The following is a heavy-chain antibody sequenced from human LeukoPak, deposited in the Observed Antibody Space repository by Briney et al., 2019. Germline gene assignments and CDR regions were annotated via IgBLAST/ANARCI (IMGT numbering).Heavy chain of an antibody. D-gene: IGHD7-27*01. CDR3: ARDRPNWAIDY. V-gene: IGHV3-48*01. CDR2: ITDSGTAM. CDR1: GFTFSSYS. Sequence: GGSLRLSCAASGFTFSSYSMNWVRQAPGKGLEWVSHITDSGTAMFYADSVKGRFAISRDTAKDSVYLHMSSLRAEDTAVYYCARDRPNWAIDYWGQGTLVTVSS. J-gene: IGHJ4*02.